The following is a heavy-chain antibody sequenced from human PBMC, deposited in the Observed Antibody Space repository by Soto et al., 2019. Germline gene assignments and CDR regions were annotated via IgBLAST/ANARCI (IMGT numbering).Heavy chain of an antibody. CDR2: IKSKTDGGTT. Sequence: EVQLVESGGGLVKPGGSLRLSCAASGFTFSNAWMSWVRQAPGKGLEWVGRIKSKTDGGTTDYAAPVKGRFTISRDDSKNTLYLQMNSLKTEDTAVYYCTTRAFLEWLLYPGYFDYWGQGTLVTVSS. CDR1: GFTFSNAW. J-gene: IGHJ4*02. D-gene: IGHD3-3*02. V-gene: IGHV3-15*01. CDR3: TTRAFLEWLLYPGYFDY.